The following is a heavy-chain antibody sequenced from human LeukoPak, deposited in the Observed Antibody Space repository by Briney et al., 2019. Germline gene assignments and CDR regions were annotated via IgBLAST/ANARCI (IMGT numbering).Heavy chain of an antibody. D-gene: IGHD2-15*01. Sequence: SGGSLRLSCAASGFTFSSYAMSWVRQAPGKGLEWVSAISASGGSTYYADSVKGRFTIFRDNSKNTLYLQMNSLRAEDTAVYYCAKDVSLLLVYWGQGTLVTVSS. CDR2: ISASGGST. CDR1: GFTFSSYA. V-gene: IGHV3-23*01. J-gene: IGHJ4*02. CDR3: AKDVSLLLVY.